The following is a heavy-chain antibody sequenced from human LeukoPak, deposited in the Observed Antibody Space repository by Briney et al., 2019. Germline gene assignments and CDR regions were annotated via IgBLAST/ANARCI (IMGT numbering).Heavy chain of an antibody. CDR1: GSTFSSYA. V-gene: IGHV3-23*01. Sequence: GRSLRLSCAASGSTFSSYAMSCVRRHPRKGLEWVSSIRGSGGSTYYADYVKGRFPISRDNSNNTPYRQMNSLRAEDTAVYYCARGYSGYARWGQGTLVTVFS. CDR3: ARGYSGYAR. D-gene: IGHD5-12*01. J-gene: IGHJ4*02. CDR2: IRGSGGST.